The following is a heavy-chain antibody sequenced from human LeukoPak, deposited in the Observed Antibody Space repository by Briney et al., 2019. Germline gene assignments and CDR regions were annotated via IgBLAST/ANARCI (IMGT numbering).Heavy chain of an antibody. CDR3: ASLDTAKQPLANH. D-gene: IGHD5-18*01. CDR1: GLTFSNHW. CDR2: IREERGQE. J-gene: IGHJ5*02. V-gene: IGHV3-7*03. Sequence: GGSLRLSCVASGLTFSNHWMSWVRQAPGKGLEWVANIREERGQEYYVDSVKGRFTISKNSAKNSLYLQMNTLRVEDTAMYYCASLDTAKQPLANHWGQGTLVTVSP.